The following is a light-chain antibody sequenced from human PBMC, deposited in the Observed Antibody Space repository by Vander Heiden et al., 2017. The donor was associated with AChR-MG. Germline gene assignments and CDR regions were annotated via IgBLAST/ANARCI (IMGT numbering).Light chain of an antibody. V-gene: IGKV3-20*01. CDR3: QLFASSPPAYI. J-gene: IGKJ2*01. Sequence: DIVLTQSPDTLSLSPGAVATLSSRTSESISSTYLSRHHQRSGQAPRLLLFGAASRATGIPERCNGSEAGTDFTLTISRLEPEDVSVYYCQLFASSPPAYIFGQGTKLEIK. CDR2: GAA. CDR1: ESISSTY.